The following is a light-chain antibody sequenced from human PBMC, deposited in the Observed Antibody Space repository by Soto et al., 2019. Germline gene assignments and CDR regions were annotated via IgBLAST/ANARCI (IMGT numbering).Light chain of an antibody. CDR1: QSVSTY. CDR2: DAS. CDR3: QQRSNWPIT. Sequence: IVLTQSPATLSLASGGRATLSCGASQSVSTYLAWYQQKPGQAPRLLIYDASNRATGIPARFSGSGSGTDFTLTISSLEPEDFAVYYCQQRSNWPITFGQGTRLEIK. J-gene: IGKJ5*01. V-gene: IGKV3-11*01.